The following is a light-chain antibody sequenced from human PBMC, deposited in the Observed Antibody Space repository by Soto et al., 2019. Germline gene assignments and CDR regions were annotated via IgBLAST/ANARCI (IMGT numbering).Light chain of an antibody. CDR3: QQRSNWPPLP. V-gene: IGKV3-11*01. CDR2: DAS. CDR1: QSVSSY. J-gene: IGKJ4*01. Sequence: EIVLTQSPATLSLSPGERATLSCRASQSVSSYLAWYQQKPGQAPRLLIYDASNGATGIPARFSGSGSGTTFTLTISSLEPEVFAVYSCQQRSNWPPLPFGGGTKVEIK.